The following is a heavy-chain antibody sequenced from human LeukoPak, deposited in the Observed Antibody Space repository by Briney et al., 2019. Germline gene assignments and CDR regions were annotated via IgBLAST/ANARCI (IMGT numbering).Heavy chain of an antibody. CDR3: ARETAYGSGSYPLEY. CDR2: IYNSGST. CDR1: GGSISSYY. Sequence: SETLSLTCTVSGGSISSYYWNWIRQPPGKGLEWIGYIYNSGSTNNNPSLKSRVTISVDTSKKQFSLKLSSVTAADTDVYYCARETAYGSGSYPLEYWGQGILVTVSS. J-gene: IGHJ4*02. V-gene: IGHV4-59*01. D-gene: IGHD3-10*01.